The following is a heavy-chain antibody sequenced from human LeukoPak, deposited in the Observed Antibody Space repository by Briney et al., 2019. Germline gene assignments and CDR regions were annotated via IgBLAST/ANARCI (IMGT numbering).Heavy chain of an antibody. J-gene: IGHJ4*02. CDR3: AREGAVAGHY. D-gene: IGHD6-19*01. CDR2: IRFDGSNE. V-gene: IGHV3-30*02. Sequence: GGSLRLFCAASGFTSSVYAIHWVRQAPGKGLEWVAFIRFDGSNEKYADSVKGRFTISRDNAKNSLYLQMNSLRAEDTAVYYCAREGAVAGHYWGQGTLVTVSS. CDR1: GFTSSVYA.